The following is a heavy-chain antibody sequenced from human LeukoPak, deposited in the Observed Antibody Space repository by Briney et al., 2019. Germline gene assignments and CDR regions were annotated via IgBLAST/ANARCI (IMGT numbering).Heavy chain of an antibody. V-gene: IGHV3-30*02. Sequence: SGGSLSLSCGASGFTFIAYGMHWVRQAPGKVLEWVAFIHYDGSIKSYADSVKGRFTISRDNSNNTLYLQMNGLTTEDTAVYYCAKLSRTLPVDYWGQGTLVTVSS. J-gene: IGHJ4*02. D-gene: IGHD2/OR15-2a*01. CDR3: AKLSRTLPVDY. CDR2: IHYDGSIK. CDR1: GFTFIAYG.